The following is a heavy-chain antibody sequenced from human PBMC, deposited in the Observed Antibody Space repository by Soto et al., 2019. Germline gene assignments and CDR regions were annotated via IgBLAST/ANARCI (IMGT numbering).Heavy chain of an antibody. J-gene: IGHJ6*02. CDR3: ARLYSGYDYYYYYGMDV. V-gene: IGHV4-39*01. Sequence: QLQLQESGPGLVKPSETLSLTCTVSGGSISSSSYYWGWIRQPPGKGLEWIGSIYYSGSTYYNPSLKSRVTISVDTSKNQFSLKLSSVTAADTAVYYCARLYSGYDYYYYYGMDVWGQGTTVTVSS. D-gene: IGHD5-12*01. CDR2: IYYSGST. CDR1: GGSISSSSYY.